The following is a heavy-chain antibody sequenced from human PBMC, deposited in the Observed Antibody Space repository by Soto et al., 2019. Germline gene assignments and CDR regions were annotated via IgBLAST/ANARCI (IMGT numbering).Heavy chain of an antibody. V-gene: IGHV1-2*04. CDR1: GYTFTGYY. D-gene: IGHD3-10*01. J-gene: IGHJ6*02. CDR2: INPNSGGT. Sequence: ASVKVSCKASGYTFTGYYMHWVRQAPGQGLEWMGWINPNSGGTNYAQKFQGWVTMTRDTSISTAYMELSRLRSDDTAVYYCARDLLILEYYGSGSYSYYYYGMDVWGQGTTVTVSS. CDR3: ARDLLILEYYGSGSYSYYYYGMDV.